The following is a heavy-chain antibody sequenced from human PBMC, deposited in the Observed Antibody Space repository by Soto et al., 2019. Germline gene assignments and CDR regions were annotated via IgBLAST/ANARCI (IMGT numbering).Heavy chain of an antibody. J-gene: IGHJ4*02. CDR3: MNLYSNGSGSYYK. Sequence: GGSLRLSCAASGFTFSTYAMSWVRQAPGKGLEWVSGMSGSGGSTYYADSVKGRFTISRDNSKNTLYLQMNSLRAEDTAVYYCMNLYSNGSGSYYKWGQRTLVTVSS. D-gene: IGHD3-10*01. V-gene: IGHV3-23*01. CDR2: MSGSGGST. CDR1: GFTFSTYA.